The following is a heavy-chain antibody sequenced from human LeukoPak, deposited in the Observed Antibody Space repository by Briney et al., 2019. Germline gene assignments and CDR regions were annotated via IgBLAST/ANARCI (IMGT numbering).Heavy chain of an antibody. J-gene: IGHJ4*02. CDR2: ISYDGSNK. CDR3: ARALTLFRGVPNLDF. V-gene: IGHV3-30*03. D-gene: IGHD3-10*01. CDR1: GFTFSSYG. Sequence: PGGSLRLSCAASGFTFSSYGMHWVRQAPGKGLEWVAVISYDGSNKYYADSVKGRFTISRDNSKNTFFLQMNSLRTEDTAVYYCARALTLFRGVPNLDFWGQGTLVSVSS.